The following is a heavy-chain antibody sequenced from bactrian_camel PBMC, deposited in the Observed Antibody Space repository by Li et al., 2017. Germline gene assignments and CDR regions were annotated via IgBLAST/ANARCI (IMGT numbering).Heavy chain of an antibody. D-gene: IGHD3*01. CDR3: GRGLGYEYRE. V-gene: IGHV3S40*01. CDR1: GFTFSNFM. Sequence: DVQLVESGGDSVQTGGSLRLSCATSGFTFSNFMMYWVRQAPGKGLEWVSAIDGGSRDTYYTDSVRGRFTISRDNAKDTVYLQLNNLKTEDTAMYYCGRGLGYEYREWGQGTQVTVS. J-gene: IGHJ4*01. CDR2: IDGGSRDT.